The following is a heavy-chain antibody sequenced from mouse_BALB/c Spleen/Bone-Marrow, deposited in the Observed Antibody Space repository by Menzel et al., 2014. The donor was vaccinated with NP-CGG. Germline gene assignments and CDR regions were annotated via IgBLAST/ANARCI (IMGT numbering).Heavy chain of an antibody. CDR2: INSNGGST. V-gene: IGHV5-6-3*01. Sequence: EVKVVESGGGLVQPGGSLKLSCAASGFTFSSYGMSWVRQTPDKRLELVATINSNGGSTYYPDSVKGRFTISRDNAKNTLYLQMSSLKSEGTAMYYCARPYGNWYFDVWGAGTTVTVSS. CDR3: ARPYGNWYFDV. CDR1: GFTFSSYG. J-gene: IGHJ1*01. D-gene: IGHD2-1*01.